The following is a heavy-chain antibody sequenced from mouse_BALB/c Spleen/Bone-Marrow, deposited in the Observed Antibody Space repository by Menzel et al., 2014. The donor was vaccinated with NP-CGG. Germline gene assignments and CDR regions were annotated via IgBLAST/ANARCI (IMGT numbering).Heavy chain of an antibody. Sequence: EVKLVESGGDLVKPGGSLKLSCAASGFTFSTYGMSWVRRTPDKRLEWVATISSGGSYTYYPDSVKGRFTISRDNAKNTLYLQMSSLKSEDTAMYYCARQGGYFDYWGQGTTLTVSS. CDR3: ARQGGYFDY. V-gene: IGHV5-6*01. J-gene: IGHJ2*01. CDR2: ISSGGSYT. CDR1: GFTFSTYG.